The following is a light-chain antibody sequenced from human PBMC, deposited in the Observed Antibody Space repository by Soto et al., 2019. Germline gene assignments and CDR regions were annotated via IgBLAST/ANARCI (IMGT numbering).Light chain of an antibody. CDR1: SSNIETNY. CDR2: TNN. J-gene: IGLJ2*01. Sequence: QSVLTQPPSASGTPGQRVTISCSGSSSNIETNYVYWYQHLPGAAPKLLIFTNNQRPSGVPDRFSASKSGTSASLAISGLRSEDEGDYYCAATDDSLGGTVFGGGTKVTVL. CDR3: AATDDSLGGTV. V-gene: IGLV1-47*02.